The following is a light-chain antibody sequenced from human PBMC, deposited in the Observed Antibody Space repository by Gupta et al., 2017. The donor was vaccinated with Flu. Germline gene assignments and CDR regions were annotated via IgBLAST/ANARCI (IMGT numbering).Light chain of an antibody. J-gene: IGLJ3*02. CDR3: YSTDTSGNHRV. CDR2: EDR. V-gene: IGLV3-10*01. CDR1: ALPKKY. Sequence: SYELPPPPSVSVSPGQTARITCSGDALPKKYAYWYQQKSGQAPVLIIYEDRKRPSGIPERFSGSSSGTMATLTISGAQVEDEADYYCYSTDTSGNHRVFGGGTNLTVL.